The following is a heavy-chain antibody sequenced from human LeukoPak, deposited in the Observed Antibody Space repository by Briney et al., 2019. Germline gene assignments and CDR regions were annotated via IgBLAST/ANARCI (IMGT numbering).Heavy chain of an antibody. CDR2: IYYSGST. D-gene: IGHD3-3*01. CDR1: GGSISSYY. V-gene: IGHV4-59*01. Sequence: PSETLSLTCTVSGGSISSYYWSWIRQPPGKGLEWIGYIYYSGSTNYNPSLKSRVTISVDTSKSQFSLKLSSVTAADTAVYYCARGNYDFWSGYWAGDFDYWGQGTLVTVSS. CDR3: ARGNYDFWSGYWAGDFDY. J-gene: IGHJ4*02.